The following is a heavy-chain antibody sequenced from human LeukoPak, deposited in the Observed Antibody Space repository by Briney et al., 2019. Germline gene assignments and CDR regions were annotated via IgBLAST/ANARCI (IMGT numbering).Heavy chain of an antibody. CDR2: ITSSNTI. J-gene: IGHJ4*02. CDR3: VRFLRNYWYSDY. CDR1: GFTFSSYS. D-gene: IGHD1-7*01. V-gene: IGHV3-48*02. Sequence: GGSLRLSCAASGFTFSSYSMNWVRQAPGKGLEWISQITSSNTIYYADSVKGRFTISRDNDMNSLYLQMNSLTDEDTAMYYCVRFLRNYWYSDYWGQGTLVTVSS.